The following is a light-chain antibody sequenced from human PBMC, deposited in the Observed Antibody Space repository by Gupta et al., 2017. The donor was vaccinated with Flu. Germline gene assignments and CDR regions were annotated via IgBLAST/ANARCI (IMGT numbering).Light chain of an antibody. V-gene: IGKV3D-15*01. CDR1: ESISSY. CDR2: AVT. CDR3: LHNAKRPYL. J-gene: IGKJ4*02. Sequence: PPAQARAPGGRASLSCMASESISSYVQWYQQEPGQAPRLLNYAVTTKAAGIPTRCSGSGSGTEFLMTISRLQSEDFAVYVCLHNAKRPYLFGRGTKVDIK.